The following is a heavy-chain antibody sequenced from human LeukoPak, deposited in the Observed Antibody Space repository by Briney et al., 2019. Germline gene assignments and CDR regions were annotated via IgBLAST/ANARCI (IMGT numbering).Heavy chain of an antibody. Sequence: SETLSLTCTVSGGSISSGGYYWSWIRQHPGKGLEWIGYIYYSGSTYYNPSLKSRVTISVDTSKNRFSLKLSSVTAADTAVYYCARHSIAAAGTDYWGQGTLVTVSS. D-gene: IGHD6-13*01. V-gene: IGHV4-31*03. CDR3: ARHSIAAAGTDY. CDR1: GGSISSGGYY. J-gene: IGHJ4*02. CDR2: IYYSGST.